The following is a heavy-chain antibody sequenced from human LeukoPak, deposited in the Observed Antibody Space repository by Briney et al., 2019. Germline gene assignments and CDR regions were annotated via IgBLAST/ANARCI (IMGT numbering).Heavy chain of an antibody. CDR2: INPSGGST. D-gene: IGHD3-22*01. CDR3: ARAREDSSGYRNWFDP. J-gene: IGHJ5*02. Sequence: GASVTVSCKASGYTFTIYYMHWVRQAPGQGLEWMGIINPSGGSTSYAQKFQGRVTMTRDTSTSTVYMELSSLRSEDTAVYYCARAREDSSGYRNWFDPWGQGTLVTVSS. V-gene: IGHV1-46*01. CDR1: GYTFTIYY.